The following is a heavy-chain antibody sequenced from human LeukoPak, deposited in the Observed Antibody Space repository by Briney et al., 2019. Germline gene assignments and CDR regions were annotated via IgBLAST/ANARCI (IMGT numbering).Heavy chain of an antibody. V-gene: IGHV4-59*01. Sequence: SETLSLTCTVSGGSISSFYWSWIRQPPGKGLEWIGFIYYSGWTNSNPSLKSRVTISVDTSKNQFSLKLSSVTAADTAVYYCARGQIAARPSWFDPWGQGTLVTVSS. J-gene: IGHJ5*02. CDR1: GGSISSFY. CDR2: IYYSGWT. D-gene: IGHD6-6*01. CDR3: ARGQIAARPSWFDP.